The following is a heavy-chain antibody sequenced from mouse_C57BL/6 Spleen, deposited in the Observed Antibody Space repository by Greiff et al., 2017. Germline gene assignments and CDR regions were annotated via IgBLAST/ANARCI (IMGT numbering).Heavy chain of an antibody. D-gene: IGHD1-1*01. V-gene: IGHV1-54*01. CDR3: ARSGYYGSTT. J-gene: IGHJ3*01. CDR1: GYAFTHYL. Sequence: VQLQQSGAELVRPGTSVKVSCKASGYAFTHYLIEWVKQRPGQGLEWIGVINPGSGGTNYNEKFKGKATLTADKSSSTAYMQLSSLTSEDSAVYFCARSGYYGSTTWGQGALVTVSA. CDR2: INPGSGGT.